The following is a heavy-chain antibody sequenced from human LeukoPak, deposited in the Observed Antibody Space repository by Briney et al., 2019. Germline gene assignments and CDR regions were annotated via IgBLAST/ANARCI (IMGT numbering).Heavy chain of an antibody. CDR3: ARADGYNYYYYYGMDV. CDR1: GYTFTGYY. CDR2: INPNSGGT. Sequence: ASVKVSCKASGYTFTGYYVHWVRQAPGQGLEWMGWINPNSGGTNYAQKFQGRVTMTRDTSISTAYMELSRLRSDDTAVYYCARADGYNYYYYYGMDVWGQGTTVTVSS. V-gene: IGHV1-2*02. J-gene: IGHJ6*02. D-gene: IGHD5-24*01.